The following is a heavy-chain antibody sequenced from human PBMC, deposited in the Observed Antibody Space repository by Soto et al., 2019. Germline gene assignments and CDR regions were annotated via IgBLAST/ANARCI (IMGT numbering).Heavy chain of an antibody. V-gene: IGHV4-39*01. D-gene: IGHD2-15*01. J-gene: IGHJ5*02. Sequence: PSETLSLTCTVSGGSVNSPNYYWGWIRQPPGKGLEWIGSIYNSATTYYNPSLKTRVTISADTSRNQFSLKLRSVTAADTAIYYCGRVVIAATWHPDFDPWGQGTLVTVSS. CDR3: GRVVIAATWHPDFDP. CDR1: GGSVNSPNYY. CDR2: IYNSATT.